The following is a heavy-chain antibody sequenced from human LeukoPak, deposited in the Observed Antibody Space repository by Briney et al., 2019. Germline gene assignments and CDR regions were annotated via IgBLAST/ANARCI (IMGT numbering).Heavy chain of an antibody. D-gene: IGHD1-26*01. Sequence: GRSLRLSCAASGFIFDDYAMHWVRQAPGKGLEWVSGISWNSGSIGYADSVKGRLTISRDNAKNSLYLQMNSLRAEDTALYYCAKAHHPIPWELLSAFDICGQGTMVTVSS. V-gene: IGHV3-9*01. CDR1: GFIFDDYA. CDR2: ISWNSGSI. J-gene: IGHJ3*02. CDR3: AKAHHPIPWELLSAFDI.